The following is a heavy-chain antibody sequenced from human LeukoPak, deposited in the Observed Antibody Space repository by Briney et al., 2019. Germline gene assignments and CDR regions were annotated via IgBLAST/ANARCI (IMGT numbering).Heavy chain of an antibody. CDR3: ARYYDFWSGYNPLYYYYGMDV. J-gene: IGHJ6*02. Sequence: GRSLRLSCAASGFTFSSYGMPWVRQAPDKGLEWVAVIWYDGSNKYYADSVKGRFTISRDNSKNTLYLQMNSLRAEDTAVYYCARYYDFWSGYNPLYYYYGMDVWGQGTTVTVSS. D-gene: IGHD3-3*01. CDR1: GFTFSSYG. CDR2: IWYDGSNK. V-gene: IGHV3-33*01.